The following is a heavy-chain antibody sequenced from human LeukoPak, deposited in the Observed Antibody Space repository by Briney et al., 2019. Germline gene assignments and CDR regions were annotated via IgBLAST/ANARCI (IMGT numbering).Heavy chain of an antibody. CDR2: INSDGSST. CDR3: VGVSYTSSWYFDY. CDR1: GFTFSNYW. D-gene: IGHD6-13*01. V-gene: IGHV3-74*01. J-gene: IGHJ4*02. Sequence: PGGSLRLSCAASGFTFSNYWMHWVRQAPGKGLVWVSRINSDGSSTTYADSVKGRFTISRDNAKNTLYLQMNSLRAEDTAVYYCVGVSYTSSWYFDYWGQGTLVTVSS.